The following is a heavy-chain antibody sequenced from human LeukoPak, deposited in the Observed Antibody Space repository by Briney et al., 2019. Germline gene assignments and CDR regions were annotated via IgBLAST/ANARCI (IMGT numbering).Heavy chain of an antibody. V-gene: IGHV1-8*01. CDR2: MNPNSGDT. CDR3: ARGLGSYDSSELTWPMISF. D-gene: IGHD3-22*01. J-gene: IGHJ4*02. CDR1: GYTFINYE. Sequence: GASVKVSCKASGYTFINYEINWVRQATGQGLEWMGRMNPNSGDTAYAQHFQGRITMTRSTSISTAYMELSSLRSEDTAIYYCARGLGSYDSSELTWPMISFWGQGTVVAVSS.